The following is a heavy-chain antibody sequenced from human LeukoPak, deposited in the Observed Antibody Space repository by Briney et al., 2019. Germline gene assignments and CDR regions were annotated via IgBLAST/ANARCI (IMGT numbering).Heavy chain of an antibody. CDR2: INPNSGGT. CDR1: GYTFTGYY. Sequence: ASVKVSCKASGYTFTGYYMHWVRQAPGQGLEWMGWINPNSGGTNYAQKFQGRVTMTRDTSISTAYMELSRLRSDDTAVYYCARVVRGRYDYGGNWRFFGDAFDIWGQGTMVTVSS. V-gene: IGHV1-2*02. CDR3: ARVVRGRYDYGGNWRFFGDAFDI. D-gene: IGHD4-23*01. J-gene: IGHJ3*02.